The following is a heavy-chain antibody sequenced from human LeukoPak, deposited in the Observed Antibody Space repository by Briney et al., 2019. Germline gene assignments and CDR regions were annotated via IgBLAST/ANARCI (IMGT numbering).Heavy chain of an antibody. J-gene: IGHJ6*03. CDR1: GGSISSGGYY. Sequence: PSETLSLTCTVPGGSISSGGYYWSWIRQHPGKGLEWIGYIYYSGSTYYNPSLKSRVTISVDTSKNQFSLKLSSVTAADTAVYYCASNTAATPYYYYYMDVWGKGTTVTVSS. V-gene: IGHV4-31*03. D-gene: IGHD2-2*02. CDR3: ASNTAATPYYYYYMDV. CDR2: IYYSGST.